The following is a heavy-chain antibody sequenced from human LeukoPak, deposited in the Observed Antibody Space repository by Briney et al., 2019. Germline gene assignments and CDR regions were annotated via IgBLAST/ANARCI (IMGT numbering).Heavy chain of an antibody. CDR2: IYTSGST. D-gene: IGHD2-8*01. CDR1: GGSISRNY. CDR3: ARGPSWAVTKSNAFDI. Sequence: SLETPSLTCTVSGGSISRNYWSWIRQPAGRGLEWIGHIYTSGSTNYNPSLKSRVTMSVDTSKNQFSLKLSSVTVADTAVYYCARGPSWAVTKSNAFDIWGQGTMVTVSS. V-gene: IGHV4-4*07. J-gene: IGHJ3*02.